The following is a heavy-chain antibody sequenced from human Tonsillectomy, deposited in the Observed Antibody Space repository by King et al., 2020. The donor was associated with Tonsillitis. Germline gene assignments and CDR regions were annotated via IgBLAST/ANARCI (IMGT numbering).Heavy chain of an antibody. J-gene: IGHJ4*02. CDR1: GGSISSYY. V-gene: IGHV4-59*08. CDR3: ARGGNWNYVADY. CDR2: IYYSGST. D-gene: IGHD1-7*01. Sequence: VQLQESGPGLVKPSETLSLTCTVSGGSISSYYWSWIRQPPGKGLEWIGYIYYSGSTNYNPSLKSRVTISVDTSKNQFSLKLSSVTAADTAVYYCARGGNWNYVADYWGQGTLVTVSS.